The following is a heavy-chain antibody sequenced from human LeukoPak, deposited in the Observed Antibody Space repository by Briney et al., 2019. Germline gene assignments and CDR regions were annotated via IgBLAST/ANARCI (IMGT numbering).Heavy chain of an antibody. CDR3: ARRYSNVWWFDY. D-gene: IGHD6-19*01. J-gene: IGHJ4*02. CDR1: GDSISSYY. CDR2: IYTSGST. Sequence: SETLSLTCTVSGDSISSYYWSWIRQPPGKGLEWIGYIYTSGSTNYNPSLKSRVTISVDTSKNQFSLKLSSVTAADTAVYYCARRYSNVWWFDYWGQGTLVTVSS. V-gene: IGHV4-4*09.